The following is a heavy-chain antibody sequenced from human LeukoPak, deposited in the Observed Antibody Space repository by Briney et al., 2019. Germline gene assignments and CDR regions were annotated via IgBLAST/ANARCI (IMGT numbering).Heavy chain of an antibody. V-gene: IGHV4-38-2*02. CDR1: GYSISSGYY. J-gene: IGHJ6*03. D-gene: IGHD3-16*01. CDR3: ARRRGPYYHYMDV. CDR2: IYYSGST. Sequence: EPSETLSLTCTVSGYSISSGYYWGWIRQPPGKGLEWIGSIYYSGSTYYNPSLKSRVTISVDTSKNQFSLKLSSVTAADTAVYYCARRRGPYYHYMDVWGKGTTVTISS.